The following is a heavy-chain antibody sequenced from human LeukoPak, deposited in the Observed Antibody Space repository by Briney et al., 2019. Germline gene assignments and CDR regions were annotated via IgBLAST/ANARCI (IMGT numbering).Heavy chain of an antibody. CDR2: IRSKANSYAT. Sequence: GGSLRLSCAASGFTFSGSAMHWVRQASGKGLEWVGRIRSKANSYATAYAASVKGRFTISRDDSKNTAYLQMNSLKTEDTAVYYCTSLRDYYYDSSGTYDAFDIWGQGTMVTVCS. D-gene: IGHD3-22*01. CDR1: GFTFSGSA. V-gene: IGHV3-73*01. J-gene: IGHJ3*02. CDR3: TSLRDYYYDSSGTYDAFDI.